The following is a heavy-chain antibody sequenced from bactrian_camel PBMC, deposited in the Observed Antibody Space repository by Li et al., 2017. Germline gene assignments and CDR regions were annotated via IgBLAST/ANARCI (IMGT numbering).Heavy chain of an antibody. J-gene: IGHJ4*01. D-gene: IGHD1*01. CDR1: GFTLINYW. Sequence: HVQLVESGGDMVQPGGSLRLSCAASGFTLINYWMYWVRQAPGKGLEWVSTIKSGSSTTYYADSVKGRLTISRDNAKNRLYLQMNSLKPEDTAVYYCVRSLFMYCDAVYCVQALDYWGQRTQVTV. CDR3: VRSLFMYCDAVYCVQALDY. V-gene: IGHV3S1*01. CDR2: IKSGSSTT.